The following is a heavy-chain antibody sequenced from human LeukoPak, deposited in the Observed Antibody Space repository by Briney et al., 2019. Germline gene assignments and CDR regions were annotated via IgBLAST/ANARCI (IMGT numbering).Heavy chain of an antibody. V-gene: IGHV4-30-2*01. Sequence: PSETLSLTCAVSGGSISSGGYSWSWIRQPPGKGLERIGYIYHSGSTYYNPSLKSRVTISVDRSKNQFSLKLSSVTAADTAVYYCARAPSNGGVWGSYPPILYFDYWGQGTLVTVSS. CDR3: ARAPSNGGVWGSYPPILYFDY. J-gene: IGHJ4*02. D-gene: IGHD3-16*02. CDR1: GGSISSGGYS. CDR2: IYHSGST.